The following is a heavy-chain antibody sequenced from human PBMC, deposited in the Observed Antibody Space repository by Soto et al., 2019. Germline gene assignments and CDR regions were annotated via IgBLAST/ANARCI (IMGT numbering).Heavy chain of an antibody. CDR1: GYTFTGYY. J-gene: IGHJ4*02. D-gene: IGHD4-4*01. CDR2: INPNSGGT. Sequence: QLKRVQPGAEVKKPGASVKFSCKAPGYTFTGYYMHWVRQAPGQGLEWMGWINPNSGGTNYAQKFQGCVTMTRDTSISTAYMELSRLRSDDTAVYYCARDQSERTVTTFDYWGQGTLVTVSS. V-gene: IGHV1-2*04. CDR3: ARDQSERTVTTFDY.